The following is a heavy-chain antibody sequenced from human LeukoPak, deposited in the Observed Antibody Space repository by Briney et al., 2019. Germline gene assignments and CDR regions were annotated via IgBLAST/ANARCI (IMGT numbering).Heavy chain of an antibody. D-gene: IGHD3/OR15-3a*01. Sequence: SETLSLTCSVSGGSFSSYYWTWIRQPPGKGLEWIGYIFFSGSTNYNPSLKSRVTISVDTSKNQFSLKLSSVTAADTAVYYCARVIGTGVDYWGQGTLVTVSS. J-gene: IGHJ4*02. V-gene: IGHV4-59*01. CDR2: IFFSGST. CDR1: GGSFSSYY. CDR3: ARVIGTGVDY.